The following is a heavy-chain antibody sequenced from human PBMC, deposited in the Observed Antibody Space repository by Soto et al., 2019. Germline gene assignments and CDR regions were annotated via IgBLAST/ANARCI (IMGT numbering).Heavy chain of an antibody. V-gene: IGHV3-15*07. CDR1: GFTFSNAW. D-gene: IGHD3-3*01. CDR2: IKSKTDGGTT. J-gene: IGHJ6*02. Sequence: GGSLRLSCAASGFTFSNAWMNWVRQAPGKGLEWVGRIKSKTDGGTTDYAAPVKGRFTISRDDSKNTLYLQMNSLKTEDTAVYYCTTGLRFLGWLFPVRHYYYGMDVWGQGTTVTVSS. CDR3: TTGLRFLGWLFPVRHYYYGMDV.